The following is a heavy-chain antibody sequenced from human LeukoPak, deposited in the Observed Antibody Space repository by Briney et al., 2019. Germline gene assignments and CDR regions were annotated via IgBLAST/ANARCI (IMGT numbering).Heavy chain of an antibody. J-gene: IGHJ3*02. Sequence: GGSLRLTCAASGFTFSSYWMHWVRQVPGKGLVWVSRINSDGSSTNYADSVKGRFTISRDNAKNTLYLQMNSLRAEDTAVYYCARDQRVFSYDAFDIWGQGTMVTVSS. V-gene: IGHV3-74*01. D-gene: IGHD6-6*01. CDR3: ARDQRVFSYDAFDI. CDR2: INSDGSST. CDR1: GFTFSSYW.